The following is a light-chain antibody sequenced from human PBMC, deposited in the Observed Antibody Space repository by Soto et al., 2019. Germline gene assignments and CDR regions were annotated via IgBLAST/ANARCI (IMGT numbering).Light chain of an antibody. CDR3: QQYDILPIT. CDR1: QDINIY. J-gene: IGKJ5*01. Sequence: DIQMTQSPSSLFASVGDRVSITCQATQDINIYLNWYQQKPGKAPNLLIYDASNLEIGVPSRFSGSASWTHFTFTISSLQTEDIGTYYCQQYDILPITFGRGTRLEIK. CDR2: DAS. V-gene: IGKV1-33*01.